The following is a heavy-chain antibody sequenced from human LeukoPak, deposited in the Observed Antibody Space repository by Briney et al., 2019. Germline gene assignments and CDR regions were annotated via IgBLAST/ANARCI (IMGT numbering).Heavy chain of an antibody. CDR2: INPNSGGT. CDR3: ARGHGSIVVAQFDY. J-gene: IGHJ4*02. D-gene: IGHD3-22*01. Sequence: ASVKVSCKASGYTFTGYYMHWVRQAPGQGLEWMGWINPNSGGTNYAQKFQGRVTMTRDTSISTAYMELSRLRSDDTAVYYCARGHGSIVVAQFDYWGQGTLVTVSS. CDR1: GYTFTGYY. V-gene: IGHV1-2*02.